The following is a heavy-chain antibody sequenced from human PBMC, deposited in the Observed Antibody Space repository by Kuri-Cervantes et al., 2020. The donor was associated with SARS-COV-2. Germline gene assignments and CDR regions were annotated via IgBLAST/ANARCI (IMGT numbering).Heavy chain of an antibody. Sequence: GESLKISCAASGFTFSSYWMSWVRQAPGKGLEWVANIKQDGSEKYYVDSVKGRFTISRDNAKNSLYLQMNSLRAEDTAVYYCARVIRHWSPQYCSSTSCSHWYFDLWGRGTLVTVSS. V-gene: IGHV3-7*01. CDR1: GFTFSSYW. CDR3: ARVIRHWSPQYCSSTSCSHWYFDL. CDR2: IKQDGSEK. D-gene: IGHD2-2*01. J-gene: IGHJ2*01.